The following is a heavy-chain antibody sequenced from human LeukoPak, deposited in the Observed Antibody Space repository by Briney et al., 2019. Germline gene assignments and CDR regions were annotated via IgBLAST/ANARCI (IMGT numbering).Heavy chain of an antibody. D-gene: IGHD6-13*01. CDR1: GGSISSYY. V-gene: IGHV4-4*07. J-gene: IGHJ6*03. CDR3: ARVSSSWSLYYSYYMDV. CDR2: IYTSGST. Sequence: PSETLPLTCTVSGGSISSYYWSWLRQPAGKGLEWIGRIYTSGSTNYNPSLKSRVTMSVDTSKNQFSLKLSSVTAADTAVYYCARVSSSWSLYYSYYMDVWGKGTTVTVSS.